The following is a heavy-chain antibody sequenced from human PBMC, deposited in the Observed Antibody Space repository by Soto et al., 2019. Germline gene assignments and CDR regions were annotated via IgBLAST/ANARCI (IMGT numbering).Heavy chain of an antibody. CDR1: GGSFSSHG. CDR2: IIPTFGTA. CDR3: ASERSAQYFDF. D-gene: IGHD1-26*01. J-gene: IGHJ4*02. Sequence: QVQLAQSGTVVQRRGSSVKVSCQASGGSFSSHGMAWVRQAPGQGLEWMGGIIPTFGTATYAPKFQGRVTITADKSTNTAYMELSSLRSEDTAVYYCASERSAQYFDFWGQGTLITVSS. V-gene: IGHV1-69*06.